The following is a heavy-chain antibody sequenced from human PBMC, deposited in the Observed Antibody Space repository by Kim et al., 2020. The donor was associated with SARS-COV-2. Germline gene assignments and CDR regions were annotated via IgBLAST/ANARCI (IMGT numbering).Heavy chain of an antibody. CDR3: ASVMTMVQGVPDD. V-gene: IGHV3-30*01. J-gene: IGHJ4*02. D-gene: IGHD3-10*01. Sequence: YVESVKGRVTIARDNSKNTLYLQMNSRRAEDTAVYYCASVMTMVQGVPDDWGQGTLVTVSS.